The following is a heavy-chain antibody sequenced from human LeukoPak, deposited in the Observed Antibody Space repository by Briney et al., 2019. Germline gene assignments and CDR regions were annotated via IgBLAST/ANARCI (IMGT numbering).Heavy chain of an antibody. J-gene: IGHJ4*02. D-gene: IGHD1-26*01. CDR3: TSVPVG. Sequence: GGSLRLSCAASGFTFRSARMNRVRQAPGKGLEWVGHIKPMTEGGTTDYAAPVKGRFTISRDDSKNTLDLQMNSLKTEDTAVYYCTSVPVGWGQGTLVTVSA. CDR1: GFTFRSAR. CDR2: IKPMTEGGTT. V-gene: IGHV3-15*01.